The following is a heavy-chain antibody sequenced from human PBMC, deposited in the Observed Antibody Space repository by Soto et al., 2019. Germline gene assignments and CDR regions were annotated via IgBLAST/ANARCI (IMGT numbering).Heavy chain of an antibody. CDR2: IYYSGST. CDR3: ARPEAGSGYAWGAFDI. J-gene: IGHJ3*02. CDR1: GGSISSSSYY. Sequence: QLQLQESGPGLVKPSETLSLTCTVSGGSISSSSYYWGWIRQPPGKGLEWIGSIYYSGSTYYNPSLKSRVTISVDTSKNQFSLKLSSVTAADTAVYYCARPEAGSGYAWGAFDIWGQGTMVTVSS. V-gene: IGHV4-39*01. D-gene: IGHD3-22*01.